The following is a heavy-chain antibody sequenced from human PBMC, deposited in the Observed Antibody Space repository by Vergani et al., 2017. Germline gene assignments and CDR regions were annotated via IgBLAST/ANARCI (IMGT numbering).Heavy chain of an antibody. CDR2: IRPKTDGETT. J-gene: IGHJ3*02. CDR1: GFTFSSAW. D-gene: IGHD2-15*01. CDR3: TTDNQQSSLGHXSVTNCYGGVFDI. Sequence: EVQPVESGGGLVKPGGSLRLSCTTSGFTFSSAWMSWVRQAPGKGLEWVARIRPKTDGETTDYAAPVKGRFTISRDDSKNTLYLQMNSLKTKDTAVYYCTTDNQQSSLGHXSVTNCYGGVFDIWGQGTVVTVSS. V-gene: IGHV3-15*01.